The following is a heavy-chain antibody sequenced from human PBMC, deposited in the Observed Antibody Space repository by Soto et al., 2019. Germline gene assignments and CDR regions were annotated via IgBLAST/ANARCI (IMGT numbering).Heavy chain of an antibody. CDR1: GGSISSSSYY. CDR3: ARHKVTMVRGVIMPFDY. D-gene: IGHD3-10*01. CDR2: IYYSGST. V-gene: IGHV4-39*01. J-gene: IGHJ4*02. Sequence: SETLSLTCTVSGGSISSSSYYWGWIRQPPGKGLEWIGSIYYSGSTYYNPSLKSRVTISVDTSKNQFSLKLSSVTAADTAVYYCARHKVTMVRGVIMPFDYWGQGTLVTVSS.